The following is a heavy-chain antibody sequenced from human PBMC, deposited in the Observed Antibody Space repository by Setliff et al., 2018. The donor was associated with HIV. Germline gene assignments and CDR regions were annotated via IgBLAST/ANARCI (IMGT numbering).Heavy chain of an antibody. CDR3: VRVSSSGYYGEGAFDI. CDR2: IYNTGRT. D-gene: IGHD3-22*01. Sequence: PSETLSLTCSVSGDSITRGSYWGWARQPPGKGLEWLGHIYNTGRTYDNPTLKSRVTISVDTSKNQFSLELTSVTAADTAVFYCVRVSSSGYYGEGAFDIWGQGTVVTVSS. J-gene: IGHJ3*02. CDR1: GDSITRGSY. V-gene: IGHV4-38-2*02.